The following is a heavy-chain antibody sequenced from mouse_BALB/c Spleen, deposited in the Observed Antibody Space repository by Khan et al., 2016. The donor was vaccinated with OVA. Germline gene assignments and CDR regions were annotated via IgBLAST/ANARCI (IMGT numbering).Heavy chain of an antibody. J-gene: IGHJ4*01. V-gene: IGHV2-6-1*01. CDR1: GFSLTNYG. CDR3: ARQPYYHYNIMDY. CDR2: IWSDGST. D-gene: IGHD2-10*01. Sequence: QVQLKESGPGLVAPSQSLSITCTISGFSLTNYGVHWARQPPGKGLEWLVVIWSDGSTTYNSALKSRLSISKDNSKSQVFLKINSLQTDDTAMYFCARQPYYHYNIMDYWGQGTSVTVSS.